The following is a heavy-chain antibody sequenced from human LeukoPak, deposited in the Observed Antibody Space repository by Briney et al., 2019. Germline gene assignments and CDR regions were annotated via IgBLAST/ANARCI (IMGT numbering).Heavy chain of an antibody. CDR3: ARDETPFGYSSAWSQRDY. CDR2: INPSGGST. Sequence: ASVKVSCKASGYSFTSYYMHWVRQAPGQGLEWMGIINPSGGSTSYAQKFQGRVTMTRDTSTSTVYMELSSLRSDDTAVYYCARDETPFGYSSAWSQRDYWGQGTLVTVSS. V-gene: IGHV1-46*01. J-gene: IGHJ4*02. CDR1: GYSFTSYY. D-gene: IGHD6-13*01.